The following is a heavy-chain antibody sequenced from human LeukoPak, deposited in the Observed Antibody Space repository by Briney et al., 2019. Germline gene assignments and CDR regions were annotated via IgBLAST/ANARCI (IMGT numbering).Heavy chain of an antibody. Sequence: PGGSLRLSCAVSGITLSNYGMSGVGQAPGKGLEWVAGFSDSGGTTNYADSVKGRFTISRDNPKNTLYLQMNSLRAEDTAVYFCAKRGVVIRVILVGFHKEAYYFDSWGQGALVTVSS. J-gene: IGHJ4*02. CDR2: FSDSGGTT. CDR3: AKRGVVIRVILVGFHKEAYYFDS. CDR1: GITLSNYG. D-gene: IGHD3-22*01. V-gene: IGHV3-23*01.